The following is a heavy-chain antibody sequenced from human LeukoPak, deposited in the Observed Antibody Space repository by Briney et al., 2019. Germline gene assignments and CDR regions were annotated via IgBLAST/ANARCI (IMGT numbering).Heavy chain of an antibody. CDR2: IKQDGSEK. CDR3: AKRKFGLLTFLFDP. V-gene: IGHV3-7*01. Sequence: GGSLRLSCAASGFTFSSYWMSWVRQAPGKGLEWVANIKQDGSEKYYVDSVKGRFTISRDNAKNSLYLQMNSLRAEDTAVYYCAKRKFGLLTFLFDPWGQGTPGTGSP. J-gene: IGHJ5*01. CDR1: GFTFSSYW. D-gene: IGHD3/OR15-3a*01.